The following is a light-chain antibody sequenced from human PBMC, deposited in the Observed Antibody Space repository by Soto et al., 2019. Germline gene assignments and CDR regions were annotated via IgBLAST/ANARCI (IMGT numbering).Light chain of an antibody. CDR3: SSYTSTFLVV. CDR2: EVS. V-gene: IGLV2-18*02. J-gene: IGLJ2*01. CDR1: SSDVGSYNR. Sequence: QSALTQPPSVSGSPGQSVTISCTGTSSDVGSYNRVSWYQQPPGTAPKLMIYEVSNRPSGVPDRFSGSKSGNTASLTISGLQAEDEADYYCSSYTSTFLVVFGGGTKLTVL.